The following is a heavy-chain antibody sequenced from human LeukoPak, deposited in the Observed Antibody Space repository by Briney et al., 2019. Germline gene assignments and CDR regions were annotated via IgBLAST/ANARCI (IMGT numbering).Heavy chain of an antibody. J-gene: IGHJ4*02. D-gene: IGHD6-19*01. CDR2: IYYSGST. CDR3: ARPEVGSSGTDY. V-gene: IGHV4-39*01. Sequence: WVRQAPGKGLEWIGSIYYSGSTYYNPSLKSRVTISVDTSKNQFALKLSPVTAADTAVYYCARPEVGSSGTDYWGQGTLVTVSS.